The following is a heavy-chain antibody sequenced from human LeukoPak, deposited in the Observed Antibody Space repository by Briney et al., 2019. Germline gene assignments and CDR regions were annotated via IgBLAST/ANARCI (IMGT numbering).Heavy chain of an antibody. CDR1: GFTFSSYW. CDR2: IKQDGSEK. Sequence: GGSLRLSCAASGFTFSSYWMSWVRQAPGKGLEWVANIKQDGSEKYYVDSVKGRFTISRDNAKNSLYLRMNSLRAEDTAVYYCARETSDGTPSYGDYVDHWGQGTLVTVSS. CDR3: ARETSDGTPSYGDYVDH. J-gene: IGHJ4*02. D-gene: IGHD4-17*01. V-gene: IGHV3-7*01.